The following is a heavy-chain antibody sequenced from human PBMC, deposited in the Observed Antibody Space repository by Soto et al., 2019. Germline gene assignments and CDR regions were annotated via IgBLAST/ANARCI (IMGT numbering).Heavy chain of an antibody. CDR1: VGSISSSNW. J-gene: IGHJ4*02. Sequence: SETLSLTCAVSVGSISSSNWWSWVCQPPGKGLEWIGEIYHSGSTNYNPPLKTRVTISVDKSKHQFSLKLSSVPAADTAVYYCARRLRLAVAGTGFDYWGQGNLVTVSS. D-gene: IGHD6-19*01. CDR2: IYHSGST. CDR3: ARRLRLAVAGTGFDY. V-gene: IGHV4-4*02.